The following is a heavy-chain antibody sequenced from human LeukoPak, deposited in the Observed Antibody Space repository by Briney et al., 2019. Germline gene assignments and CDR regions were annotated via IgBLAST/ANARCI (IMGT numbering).Heavy chain of an antibody. D-gene: IGHD5-18*01. CDR1: GGSFSGYY. CDR2: INHSGST. CDR3: ARSVDTAMGGSETEYYFDY. Sequence: SETLSLTCAVYGGSFSGYYWSWIRQPPGKGLEWIGEINHSGSTNYNPSLKSRVTISVDTSKNQFSLKLSSVTAADTAVYYCARSVDTAMGGSETEYYFDYWGQGTLVTVSS. J-gene: IGHJ4*02. V-gene: IGHV4-34*01.